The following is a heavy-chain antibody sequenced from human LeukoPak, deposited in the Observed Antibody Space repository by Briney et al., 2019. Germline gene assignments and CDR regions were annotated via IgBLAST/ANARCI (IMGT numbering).Heavy chain of an antibody. D-gene: IGHD2-8*01. CDR3: ARVYLERLTAGYFDH. CDR1: GFTLSSHA. Sequence: GSLRVSSAASGFTLSSHAIRSVRHAPRKRLGCVSHIRTNSGRHTYYASSVKGRFTISRDNSKSTLYLQMGSLRDEDTAAYFCARVYLERLTAGYFDHWGQGTQVTVSP. CDR2: IRTNSGRHT. J-gene: IGHJ4*02. V-gene: IGHV3-23*01.